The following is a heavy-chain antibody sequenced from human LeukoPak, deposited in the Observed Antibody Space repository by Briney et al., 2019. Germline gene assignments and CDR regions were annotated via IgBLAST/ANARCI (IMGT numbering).Heavy chain of an antibody. J-gene: IGHJ2*01. CDR1: GGSISTRDYY. Sequence: SETLSLTCTVSGGSISTRDYYWGWIRQPPGKGLEWNASIYYTGSTYYSPSLRSRATMSVDTSKNQFSLELSAVTAADTAFYYCARVVYYYDVSGYSFDLWGRGTLVAVSS. CDR2: IYYTGST. V-gene: IGHV4-39*01. D-gene: IGHD3-22*01. CDR3: ARVVYYYDVSGYSFDL.